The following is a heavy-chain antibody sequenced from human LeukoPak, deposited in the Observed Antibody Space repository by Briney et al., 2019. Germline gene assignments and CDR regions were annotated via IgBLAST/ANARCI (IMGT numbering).Heavy chain of an antibody. Sequence: GGSLRLSCAASGFTFSSYSMNWVRQAPGKGLEWVSSISSSSSYIYYADSVKGRFTISRDNAKNSLYLQMNSLRAEDTAVYYCTNLGSYGTDGFDYWGQGTLVTVSS. CDR1: GFTFSSYS. CDR3: TNLGSYGTDGFDY. J-gene: IGHJ4*02. V-gene: IGHV3-21*01. D-gene: IGHD5-18*01. CDR2: ISSSSSYI.